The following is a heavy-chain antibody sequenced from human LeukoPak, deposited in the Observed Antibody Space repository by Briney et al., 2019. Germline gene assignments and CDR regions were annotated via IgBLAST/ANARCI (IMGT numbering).Heavy chain of an antibody. CDR3: AREGDFWSGYYLPPFDY. J-gene: IGHJ4*02. V-gene: IGHV3-33*01. D-gene: IGHD3-3*01. CDR2: IWYDGSNK. CDR1: GLTFSSYG. Sequence: PGGSLRLACAASGLTFSSYGMHWVRQAPGKGLEWVAVIWYDGSNKYYADSVKGRFTISRDNSKNTLYLQMNSLRAEDTAVYYCAREGDFWSGYYLPPFDYWGQGTLVTVSS.